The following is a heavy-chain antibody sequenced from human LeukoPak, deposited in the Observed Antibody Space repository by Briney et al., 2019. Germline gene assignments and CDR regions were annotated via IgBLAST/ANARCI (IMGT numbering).Heavy chain of an antibody. D-gene: IGHD6-19*01. CDR1: GGSFSGYY. J-gene: IGHJ5*02. CDR3: ARVSGWFDP. CDR2: INHSGST. Sequence: SETLSLTCAVYGGSFSGYYWSWIRQPPGKGLEWIGEINHSGSTNYNPSLKSRVTISVDTSKNQFSLKLSSVTAADTAVYYCARVSGWFDPWGQGTLVTVSS. V-gene: IGHV4-34*01.